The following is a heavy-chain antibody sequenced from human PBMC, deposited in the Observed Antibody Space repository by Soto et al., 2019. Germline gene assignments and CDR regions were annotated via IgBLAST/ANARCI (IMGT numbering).Heavy chain of an antibody. V-gene: IGHV3-48*03. CDR3: ARRASR. Sequence: EVQLVESGGGLVQPGGSLRLSCAVSGFTFSSSEMYWVRQAPGKGLEWISYIHPSGQPIFYADSVKGRFTISRDNANNSLFLQMNSLRAEQTAVYYCARRASRWGQGRMVTVSS. CDR2: IHPSGQPI. J-gene: IGHJ3*01. D-gene: IGHD1-26*01. CDR1: GFTFSSSE.